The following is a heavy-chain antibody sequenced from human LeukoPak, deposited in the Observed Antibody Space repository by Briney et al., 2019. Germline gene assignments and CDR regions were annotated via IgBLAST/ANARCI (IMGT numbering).Heavy chain of an antibody. V-gene: IGHV3-7*01. J-gene: IGHJ4*02. CDR3: EREGDGRFFDY. D-gene: IGHD5-24*01. CDR2: INQDGSEK. CDR1: GLTFRSFW. Sequence: GGSLRLSCAVSGLTFRSFWMSWVRQAPGKGLEWVANINQDGSEKYFVDSVKGRVTISRDNSKNSVHLQMNNLRAEDTAVYYCEREGDGRFFDYWGQGTLVTVSS.